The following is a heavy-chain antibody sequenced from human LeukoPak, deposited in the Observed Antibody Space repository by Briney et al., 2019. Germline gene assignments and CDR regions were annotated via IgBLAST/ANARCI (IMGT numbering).Heavy chain of an antibody. CDR2: IYTSGST. J-gene: IGHJ4*02. D-gene: IGHD3-22*01. Sequence: SETLSLTCTVSGGSISSYYWSWIRQPAGKGLEWIGRIYTSGSTNYNPSLKSRVTMSVDTSKNQFSLKLSSVTAADTAVYYCARARKVGYYDSSGYYFDYWGQGTLVTVSS. V-gene: IGHV4-4*07. CDR1: GGSISSYY. CDR3: ARARKVGYYDSSGYYFDY.